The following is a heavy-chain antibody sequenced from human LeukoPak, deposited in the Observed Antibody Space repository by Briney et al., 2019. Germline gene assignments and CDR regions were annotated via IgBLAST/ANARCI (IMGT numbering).Heavy chain of an antibody. Sequence: PSETLSLTCAVYGGSFSGYYWSWIRQPPGKGLEWIGEINHSGSTIYNPSLKSRVTISVDTSKNQFSLKLSSVTAADTAVYYCASKSPSSGENYFDYWGQGTLVTVSS. J-gene: IGHJ4*02. D-gene: IGHD6-19*01. CDR2: INHSGST. V-gene: IGHV4-34*01. CDR3: ASKSPSSGENYFDY. CDR1: GGSFSGYY.